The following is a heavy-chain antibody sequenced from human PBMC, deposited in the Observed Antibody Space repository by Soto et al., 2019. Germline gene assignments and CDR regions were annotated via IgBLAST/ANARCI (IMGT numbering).Heavy chain of an antibody. D-gene: IGHD4-17*01. CDR2: IIPMFGTP. CDR1: GGSVNSHA. CDR3: ARSRTVVEFNDYGGNYHGFDI. Sequence: QVQLEQSGAEVKKAGSSVKVSCKAFGGSVNSHAISWVRQAPGQGLEWMGGIIPMFGTPTYAQKFQAGVTISAEESTSTVYLDLSSLRSEDTAVYYCARSRTVVEFNDYGGNYHGFDIWGQGTMVTVSS. J-gene: IGHJ3*02. V-gene: IGHV1-69*01.